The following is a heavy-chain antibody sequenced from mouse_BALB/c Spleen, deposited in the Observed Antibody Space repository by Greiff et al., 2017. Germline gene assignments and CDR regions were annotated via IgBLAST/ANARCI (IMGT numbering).Heavy chain of an antibody. CDR2: ISYSGST. J-gene: IGHJ1*01. D-gene: IGHD2-1*01. CDR1: GYSITSDYA. Sequence: DVKLVESGPGLVKPSQSLSLTCTVTGYSITSDYAWNWIRQFPGNKLEWMGYISYSGSTSYNPSLKSRISITRDTSKNQFFLQLNSVTTEDTATYYCARGDYGNYWYFDVWGAGTTVTVSS. CDR3: ARGDYGNYWYFDV. V-gene: IGHV3-2*02.